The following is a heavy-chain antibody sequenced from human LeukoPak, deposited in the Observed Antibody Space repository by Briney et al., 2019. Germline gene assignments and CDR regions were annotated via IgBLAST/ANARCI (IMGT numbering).Heavy chain of an antibody. V-gene: IGHV1-46*01. Sequence: GASVKVSCKASGYTFTSYYMHWVRQAPGQGLEWMGIINPSGGSTSYAQKFQGRVTMTRDMSTSTVYMELSSLRSEDTAVYYCARDFVDHDYVWGSYRRPEQTNWFDPWGQGTLVTVSS. CDR1: GYTFTSYY. D-gene: IGHD3-16*02. J-gene: IGHJ5*02. CDR3: ARDFVDHDYVWGSYRRPEQTNWFDP. CDR2: INPSGGST.